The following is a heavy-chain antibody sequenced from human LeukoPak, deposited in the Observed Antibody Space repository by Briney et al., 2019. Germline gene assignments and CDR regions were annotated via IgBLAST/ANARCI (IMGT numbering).Heavy chain of an antibody. D-gene: IGHD5-12*01. CDR2: IYYSGST. CDR1: GGSISSSSYY. CDR3: ARRSRGYSGCDPRGAFDY. J-gene: IGHJ4*02. V-gene: IGHV4-39*01. Sequence: TSETLSLTCTVSGGSISSSSYYWGWIRQPPGKGLEWIGSIYYSGSTYYNPSLKSRVTISVDTSKNQFSLKLSSVTAADTAVYYCARRSRGYSGCDPRGAFDYWGQGTLVTVSS.